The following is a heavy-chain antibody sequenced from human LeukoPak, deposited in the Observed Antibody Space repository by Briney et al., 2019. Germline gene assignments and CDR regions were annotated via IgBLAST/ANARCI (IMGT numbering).Heavy chain of an antibody. V-gene: IGHV4-4*02. J-gene: IGHJ4*02. CDR1: GGSISSTNW. CDR3: ARLIAADPQLDY. D-gene: IGHD6-25*01. CDR2: IYHSGDT. Sequence: NPSETLSLTCAVSGGSISSTNWWTWVRQPPGKGLEWIGEIYHSGDTYQNPSLKSRVTVSSDRSKNEFYLKLSSVTAADTAVYYCARLIAADPQLDYWGQGTLVTVSS.